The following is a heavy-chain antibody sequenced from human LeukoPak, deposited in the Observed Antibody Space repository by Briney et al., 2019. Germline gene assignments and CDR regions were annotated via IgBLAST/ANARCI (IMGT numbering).Heavy chain of an antibody. CDR3: ARDSTPSDSSGYCYDY. D-gene: IGHD3-22*01. CDR1: GFTFSSYW. Sequence: GSLRLSCAASGFTFSSYWMNWARQAPGKGLEWVASINHNGNVNYYVDSVKGRFTISRDNAKNSLYLQMNSLRAEDTAVYYCARDSTPSDSSGYCYDYWGQGTLVTVSS. J-gene: IGHJ4*02. CDR2: INHNGNVN. V-gene: IGHV3-7*01.